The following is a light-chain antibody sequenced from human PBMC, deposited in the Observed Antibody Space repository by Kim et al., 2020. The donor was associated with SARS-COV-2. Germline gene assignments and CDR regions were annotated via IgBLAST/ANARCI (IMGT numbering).Light chain of an antibody. CDR3: QQSYSVPWT. CDR1: QDINTY. Sequence: DIQMTQSPSSLSASVGDRITITCRASQDINTYLNWYQQTPGHAPKLLIYSVFTLQTGVPSRFSGRGSGTDFTLTITNLQPEDFATYYCQQSYSVPWTFGQGTKLEI. CDR2: SVF. J-gene: IGKJ2*02. V-gene: IGKV1-39*01.